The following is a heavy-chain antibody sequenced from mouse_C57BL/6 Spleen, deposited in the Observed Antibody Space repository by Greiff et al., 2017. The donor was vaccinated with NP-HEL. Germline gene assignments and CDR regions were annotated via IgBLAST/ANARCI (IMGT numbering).Heavy chain of an antibody. V-gene: IGHV1-64*01. CDR2: IHPNSGST. Sequence: VQLQQSGAELVKPGASVKLSCKASGYTFTSYWMHWVKQRPGQGLEWIGMIHPNSGSTNYNEKFKSKATLTVDKTSSTAYMQLSSLTSEDSAVYYCASKDYDEAYWGQGTLVTVSA. CDR1: GYTFTSYW. J-gene: IGHJ3*01. D-gene: IGHD2-4*01. CDR3: ASKDYDEAY.